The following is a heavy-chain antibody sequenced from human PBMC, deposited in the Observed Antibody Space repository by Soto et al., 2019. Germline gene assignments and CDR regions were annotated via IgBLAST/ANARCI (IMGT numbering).Heavy chain of an antibody. J-gene: IGHJ4*02. CDR1: GFNFSSYN. CDR2: ILHDGSNE. CDR3: ASGQCGTNCYIFEY. Sequence: PGGSLRLSCAASGFNFSSYNMHWVRQAPGKGLEWVALILHDGSNEYYADSVKGRFTVSRDNSRNTLYLQMNSLKDEDTAVYYCASGQCGTNCYIFEYWGQGTLVTVSS. V-gene: IGHV3-30*03. D-gene: IGHD2-8*01.